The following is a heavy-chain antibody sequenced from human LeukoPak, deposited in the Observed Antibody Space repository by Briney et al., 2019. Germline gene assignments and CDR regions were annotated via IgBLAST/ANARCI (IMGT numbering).Heavy chain of an antibody. J-gene: IGHJ4*02. CDR3: ARDSGNNYFDY. CDR1: GFTFSSYA. V-gene: IGHV3-30*04. Sequence: GGSLRLSCAASGFTFSSYAMHWVRQAPGKGLEWVAVISYDGSNKYYADSVKGRFTISRDNSKNTLYLQMNSLRAEDTAVYYCARDSGNNYFDYWGQGTLVTVSS. D-gene: IGHD1-14*01. CDR2: ISYDGSNK.